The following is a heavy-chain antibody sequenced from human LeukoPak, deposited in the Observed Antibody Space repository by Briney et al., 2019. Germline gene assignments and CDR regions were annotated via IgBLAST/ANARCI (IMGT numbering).Heavy chain of an antibody. D-gene: IGHD3-3*01. J-gene: IGHJ6*03. Sequence: QSGGSLRLSCAASGFTVSSNYMSWVRQAPGKGLEWVSVIYSGGSTYYADSVKGRFTISRDNSKNTLYLQMNSLRAEDTAVYYCARVRDFGVVIMSYYYMDVWGKGTTVTVSS. V-gene: IGHV3-53*01. CDR1: GFTVSSNY. CDR3: ARVRDFGVVIMSYYYMDV. CDR2: IYSGGST.